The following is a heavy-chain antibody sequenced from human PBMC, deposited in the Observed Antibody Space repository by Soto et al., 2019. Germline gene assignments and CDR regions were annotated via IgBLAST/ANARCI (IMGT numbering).Heavy chain of an antibody. D-gene: IGHD3-22*01. CDR2: INAGNGNT. Sequence: ASVKVSCKASGYTFTSYGIHWVRQAPGQRLEWTGWINAGNGNTKYSEKFQGRVTITRDTSASTAYLELSSLRSEDTAVYYCARDPNDGSAYYHHYYYVMDVWGQGTTVTVSS. CDR1: GYTFTSYG. V-gene: IGHV1-3*01. CDR3: ARDPNDGSAYYHHYYYVMDV. J-gene: IGHJ6*02.